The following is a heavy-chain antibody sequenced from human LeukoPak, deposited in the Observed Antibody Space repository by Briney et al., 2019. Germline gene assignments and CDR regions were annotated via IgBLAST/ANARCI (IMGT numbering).Heavy chain of an antibody. J-gene: IGHJ4*02. CDR1: GGSISSGGYY. Sequence: SQTLSFTCTVSGGSISSGGYYWIGIRQHPGKGLEWIGYIYYSGSTYYNPSLKSRVTISVDTSKNQFSLKLSSVTAADTAVYYCATGDTSSWYDSFDYWGQGTLVTVSS. V-gene: IGHV4-31*03. CDR3: ATGDTSSWYDSFDY. D-gene: IGHD6-13*01. CDR2: IYYSGST.